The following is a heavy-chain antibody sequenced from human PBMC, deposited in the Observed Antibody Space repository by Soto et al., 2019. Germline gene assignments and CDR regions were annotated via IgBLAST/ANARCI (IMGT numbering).Heavy chain of an antibody. V-gene: IGHV3-23*01. Sequence: VQLLESGGGLVQPGGSLRLSCAASGFTFSIYAMSWVRQAPGKGLEWVSGMSNSGSRTYYADSVKGRFIISRDNSKNPLYLQMNSLRPEDTAVYYCAKAYFDILTGYFGDYWGQGTLVSVSS. CDR2: MSNSGSRT. D-gene: IGHD3-9*01. CDR1: GFTFSIYA. CDR3: AKAYFDILTGYFGDY. J-gene: IGHJ4*02.